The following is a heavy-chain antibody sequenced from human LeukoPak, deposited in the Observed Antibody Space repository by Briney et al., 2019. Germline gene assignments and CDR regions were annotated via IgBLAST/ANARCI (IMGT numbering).Heavy chain of an antibody. CDR2: TRNKANSYTT. V-gene: IGHV3-72*01. CDR1: GFTFSDHY. Sequence: PGGSLRLSCAASGFTFSDHYMDWVRQAPGKGLEWVGRTRNKANSYTTEYAASVKGRFTISRDDSKNSLYLQMNSLKTEDTAVYYCAMLFIAAAGRDYWGQGTLVTVSS. J-gene: IGHJ4*02. D-gene: IGHD6-13*01. CDR3: AMLFIAAAGRDY.